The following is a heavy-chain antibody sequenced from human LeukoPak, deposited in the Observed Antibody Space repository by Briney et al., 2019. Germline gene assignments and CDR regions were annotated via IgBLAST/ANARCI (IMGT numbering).Heavy chain of an antibody. D-gene: IGHD4/OR15-4a*01. CDR2: IYYSGST. Sequence: PSETLCLSCTVSGGSISSSSYYWGWIRQPPAKGMEWIGRIYYSGSTYYNPSLKSRVTISVDTSKNQFSLKLSSVTAADTAVYYCLVPSFFSESYYYYGMDVWGQGTTVTVSS. V-gene: IGHV4-39*07. CDR3: LVPSFFSESYYYYGMDV. CDR1: GGSISSSSYY. J-gene: IGHJ6*02.